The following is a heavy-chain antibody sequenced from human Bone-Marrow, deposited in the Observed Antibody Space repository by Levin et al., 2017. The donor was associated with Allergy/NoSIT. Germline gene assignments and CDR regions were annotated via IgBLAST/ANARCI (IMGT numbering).Heavy chain of an antibody. CDR1: GGSLTGYS. D-gene: IGHD3-10*01. CDR2: VFDNGNT. Sequence: SQTLSLTCVVSGGSLTGYSWSWLRQPPGKGLEWIGEVFDNGNTNYNGSLESRLTISADTSKNEVSLKLKSVTAADIGVYFCAREFRFLDRDVFDLWGQGTLVTVSS. V-gene: IGHV4-34*12. J-gene: IGHJ3*01. CDR3: AREFRFLDRDVFDL.